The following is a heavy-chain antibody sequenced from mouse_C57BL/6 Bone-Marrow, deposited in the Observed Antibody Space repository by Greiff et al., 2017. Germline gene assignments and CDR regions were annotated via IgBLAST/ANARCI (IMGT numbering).Heavy chain of an antibody. CDR2: IYPGDGDT. J-gene: IGHJ3*01. V-gene: IGHV1-80*01. D-gene: IGHD1-1*01. Sequence: QVQLQQSGAELVKPGASVKISCKASGYAFSSYWMNWVKQRPGKGLEWIGQIYPGDGDTNYNGKFKGKATLTVDTSSSTAYMQLSSLTSEDSAVYFCARGRRGSSPWFAYWGQGTLVTVSA. CDR3: ARGRRGSSPWFAY. CDR1: GYAFSSYW.